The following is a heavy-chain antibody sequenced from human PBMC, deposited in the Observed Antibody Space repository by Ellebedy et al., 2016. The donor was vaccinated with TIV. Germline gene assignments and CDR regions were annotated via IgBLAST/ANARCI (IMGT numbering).Heavy chain of an antibody. J-gene: IGHJ5*02. CDR3: ARGRSISMLRGGWFDP. V-gene: IGHV4-34*01. Sequence: MPSETLSLTCAVYGGSFSGYSWSWIRQPPGKGLEWIGEINHSGSTNYNPSLKSRVTISVDSSKNQLSLKLNSVTAADTAVYYCARGRSISMLRGGWFDPWGQGTLVTVSS. CDR2: INHSGST. D-gene: IGHD3-10*01. CDR1: GGSFSGYS.